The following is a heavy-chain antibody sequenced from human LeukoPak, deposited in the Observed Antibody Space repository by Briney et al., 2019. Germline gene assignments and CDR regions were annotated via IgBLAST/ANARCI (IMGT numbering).Heavy chain of an antibody. Sequence: SETLSLTCAVYGGSFSGYYWSWIRQPPGKGLEWIGEINHSGSTNYNPSLKSRVTISVDTSKNQFSLKLSPVTAADTAVYYCARRGRRSGSSQYYYYYYMDVWGKGTTVTVCS. CDR3: ARRGRRSGSSQYYYYYYMDV. CDR2: INHSGST. J-gene: IGHJ6*03. V-gene: IGHV4-34*01. D-gene: IGHD1-26*01. CDR1: GGSFSGYY.